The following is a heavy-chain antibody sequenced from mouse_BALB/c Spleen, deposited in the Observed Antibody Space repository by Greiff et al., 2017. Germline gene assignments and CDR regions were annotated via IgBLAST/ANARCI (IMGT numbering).Heavy chain of an antibody. D-gene: IGHD2-4*01. Sequence: EVHLVESGPGLVKPSQSLSLTCTVTGYSITSDYAWNWIRQFPGNKLEWMGYISYSGSTSYNPSLKSRISITRDTSKNQFFLQLNSVTTEDTATYYCARYYDYLDYWGQGTTLTVSS. J-gene: IGHJ2*01. CDR2: ISYSGST. CDR1: GYSITSDYA. CDR3: ARYYDYLDY. V-gene: IGHV3-2*02.